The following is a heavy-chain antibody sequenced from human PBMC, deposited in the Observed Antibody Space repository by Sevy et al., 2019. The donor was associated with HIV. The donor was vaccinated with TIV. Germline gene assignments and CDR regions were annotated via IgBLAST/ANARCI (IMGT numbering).Heavy chain of an antibody. D-gene: IGHD3-22*01. CDR1: AFTFSSYG. J-gene: IGHJ6*02. CDR3: VKEKYYYDSSGYGNYGMDV. Sequence: GGSLRLSCAASAFTFSSYGMHWVRQAPGKGLEWVAFIRFDGSKTYYADSVKGRFTISRDNSKNRLYLQMNSLRAEDTALYYCVKEKYYYDSSGYGNYGMDVWGQGITVTVSS. V-gene: IGHV3-30*02. CDR2: IRFDGSKT.